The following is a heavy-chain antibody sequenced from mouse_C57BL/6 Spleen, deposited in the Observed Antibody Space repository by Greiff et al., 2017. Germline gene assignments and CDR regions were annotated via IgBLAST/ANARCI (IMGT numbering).Heavy chain of an antibody. J-gene: IGHJ2*01. Sequence: VQLQPSGAELAQPGASVLLSCNASGYTFTSYWMHWVKQRPGLGLAWIRYITPSRGYTKYNQKFTDKATWTADKSASTAYMQLSSLTYEDSAVYYCARWGVEDYWGQGTTLTVAS. CDR3: ARWGVEDY. V-gene: IGHV1-7*01. CDR1: GYTFTSYW. CDR2: ITPSRGYT.